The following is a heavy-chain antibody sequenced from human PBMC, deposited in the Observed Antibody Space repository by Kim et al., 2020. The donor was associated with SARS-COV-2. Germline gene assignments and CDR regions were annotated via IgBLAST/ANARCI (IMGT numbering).Heavy chain of an antibody. Sequence: SGPTLVNPTQTLTLTCTFSGFSLSTSKVGVGWIRQPPRKALEWLALIYWDDDKRYSPSLNSRLTITKDTSKNQVVLTMTNMDPVDTATYYCSRFSPRSAGGTGFDNWGQGTLVTVSS. J-gene: IGHJ4*02. V-gene: IGHV2-5*02. D-gene: IGHD6-13*01. CDR2: IYWDDDK. CDR1: GFSLSTSKVG. CDR3: SRFSPRSAGGTGFDN.